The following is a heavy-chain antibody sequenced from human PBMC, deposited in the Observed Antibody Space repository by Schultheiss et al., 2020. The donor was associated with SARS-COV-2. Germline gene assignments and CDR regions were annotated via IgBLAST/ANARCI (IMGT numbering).Heavy chain of an antibody. Sequence: GESLKISCAASGFSFSSYDMNWVRQAPGKGLEWVSDISRSGLDMNYADSVKGRFTISRDNAKNSLYLQMNSLRGEDTAVYYCARGGKFYYDSSGATDFDYWGQGALVTVSS. D-gene: IGHD3-22*01. V-gene: IGHV3-48*03. CDR2: ISRSGLDM. CDR1: GFSFSSYD. CDR3: ARGGKFYYDSSGATDFDY. J-gene: IGHJ4*02.